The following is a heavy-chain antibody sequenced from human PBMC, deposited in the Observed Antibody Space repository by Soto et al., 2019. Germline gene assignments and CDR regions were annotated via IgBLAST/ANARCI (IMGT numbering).Heavy chain of an antibody. D-gene: IGHD3-3*01. J-gene: IGHJ5*02. CDR1: GGTISGYY. CDR2: IYSSGNT. V-gene: IGHV4-4*07. CDR3: ARGQRFSDWFDP. Sequence: PSETLSLTCSVSGGTISGYYWTWIRQPAGKGLEWIGRIYSSGNTKYNPSLQSRVTMSLDTSNDQFSLRLTSVTAADTAIYYCARGQRFSDWFDPWGQGTLVTVSS.